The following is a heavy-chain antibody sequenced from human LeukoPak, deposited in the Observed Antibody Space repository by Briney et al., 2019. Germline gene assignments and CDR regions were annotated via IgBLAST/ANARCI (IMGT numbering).Heavy chain of an antibody. CDR2: ISYDGSNK. D-gene: IGHD2-21*01. Sequence: AGGSLRLSCAGSGFVFSSYDMHWVRQAPGRGLEWVTDISYDGSNKYYADSVKGRFTISRDNSKNTLYLQMDSLRAEDTAVYYCARDSIRQQYYYMDVWGKGTTVTVSS. CDR3: ARDSIRQQYYYMDV. V-gene: IGHV3-30*04. J-gene: IGHJ6*03. CDR1: GFVFSSYD.